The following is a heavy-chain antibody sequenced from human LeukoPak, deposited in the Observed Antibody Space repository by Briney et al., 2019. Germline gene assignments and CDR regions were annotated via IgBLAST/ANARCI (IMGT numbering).Heavy chain of an antibody. Sequence: ASVTVSYKASGYTFPSYDIHWVRQATGQGLEWMGWMNHNSGNTGYAQKFQGRVTMTRNTSISTAYMELSSLRSEDTAVYYCARVVVAGSPMYYYYYCMDVWGQGTTVTVSS. V-gene: IGHV1-8*01. D-gene: IGHD2-15*01. CDR1: GYTFPSYD. J-gene: IGHJ6*02. CDR3: ARVVVAGSPMYYYYYCMDV. CDR2: MNHNSGNT.